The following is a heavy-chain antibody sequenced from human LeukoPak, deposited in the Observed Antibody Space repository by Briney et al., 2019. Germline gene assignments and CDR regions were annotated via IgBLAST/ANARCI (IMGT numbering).Heavy chain of an antibody. CDR3: ARVSGRLERQSDLDY. CDR2: ISGDSTYI. D-gene: IGHD1-1*01. J-gene: IGHJ4*02. CDR1: GFTFSSYS. V-gene: IGHV3-21*01. Sequence: GGSLRLSCAASGFTFSSYSMNWVRQAPGKGLEWVSSISGDSTYIYNAGSVKGRFTISRDNAQASLYLQMISLRADDTAVYCCARVSGRLERQSDLDYWGQGTLVIVSS.